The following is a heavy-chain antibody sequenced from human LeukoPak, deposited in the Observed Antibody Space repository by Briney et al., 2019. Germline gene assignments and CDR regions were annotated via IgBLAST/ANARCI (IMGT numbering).Heavy chain of an antibody. D-gene: IGHD4-17*01. V-gene: IGHV3-74*01. CDR2: INSDGSST. J-gene: IGHJ4*02. CDR1: GFTFSSYA. Sequence: PGGSLRLSCAASGFTFSSYAMSWVRHAPGKGLVWVSRINSDGSSTTYADSVKGRFTISRDNAKNTLYLQMNSLRAEDTAVYYCARDLYGDYVFDYWGQGTLVTVSS. CDR3: ARDLYGDYVFDY.